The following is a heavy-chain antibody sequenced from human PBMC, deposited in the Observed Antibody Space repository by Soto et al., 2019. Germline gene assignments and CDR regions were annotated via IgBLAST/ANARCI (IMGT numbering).Heavy chain of an antibody. CDR3: AKQGCTNGVCSYYYYYGMDV. J-gene: IGHJ6*02. V-gene: IGHV3-23*01. Sequence: GGSPRLSCAASGFTFSSYAMSWVRQAPGKGLEWVSAISGSGSNTYYADSVKGRFTISRDNSKNTLYLQMNSLRAEDTAVYYCAKQGCTNGVCSYYYYYGMDVWGQGTTVTVSS. CDR1: GFTFSSYA. CDR2: ISGSGSNT. D-gene: IGHD2-8*01.